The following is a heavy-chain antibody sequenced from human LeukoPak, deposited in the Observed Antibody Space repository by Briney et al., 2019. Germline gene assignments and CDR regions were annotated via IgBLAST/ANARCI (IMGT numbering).Heavy chain of an antibody. V-gene: IGHV3-21*01. D-gene: IGHD3-22*01. CDR1: GFTFSSYS. Sequence: GGSLRLSCAASGFTFSSYSMNWVRQAPGKGPEWVSSISSSSSYIYYADSVKGRFTISRDNAKNSLYLQMNSLRAEDTAVYYCARDSEVVVITTGSQEDDYWGQGTLVTVSS. J-gene: IGHJ4*02. CDR2: ISSSSSYI. CDR3: ARDSEVVVITTGSQEDDY.